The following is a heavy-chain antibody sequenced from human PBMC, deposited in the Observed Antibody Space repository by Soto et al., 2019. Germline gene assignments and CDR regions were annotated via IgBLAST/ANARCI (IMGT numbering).Heavy chain of an antibody. V-gene: IGHV3-74*01. CDR3: ARGARNDYYFDY. J-gene: IGHJ4*02. D-gene: IGHD1-1*01. CDR1: GFTFSSYW. CDR2: IYTDGSRA. Sequence: EVQLVESGGGLVQPGGSLRLSCAASGFTFSSYWMHWVRQAPGKGLVWVSRIYTDGSRADYADSVKGRFTISRDNAKNTVYLQVNSLGAEDTAVYYCARGARNDYYFDYLGQGTLVTVSS.